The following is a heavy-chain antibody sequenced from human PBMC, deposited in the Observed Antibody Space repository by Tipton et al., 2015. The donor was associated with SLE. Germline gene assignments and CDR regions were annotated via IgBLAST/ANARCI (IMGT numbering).Heavy chain of an antibody. CDR1: GFTFSSYA. J-gene: IGHJ6*02. D-gene: IGHD6-13*01. CDR2: ISYDGSNK. CDR3: ARGSEQQLVNDYYGMDV. Sequence: SLRLSCAASGFTFSSYAMHWVRQAPGKGLEWVAVISYDGSNKYYADSVKGRFTISRDNSKNTLYLQMNSLRAEDTAVYYCARGSEQQLVNDYYGMDVWGQGTTVTVSS. V-gene: IGHV3-30-3*01.